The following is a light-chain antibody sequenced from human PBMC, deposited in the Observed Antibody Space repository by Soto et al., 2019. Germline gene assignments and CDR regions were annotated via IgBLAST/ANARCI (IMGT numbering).Light chain of an antibody. J-gene: IGLJ1*01. CDR3: SAYTRSSTAYV. Sequence: QSALTQPASVSGSPGQSITISCTGTSSDVGGYNSVSWYQQHPGKAPKLMIYEVSNRPSRVSNRFSGSKSGNTASLTISGLQAEDEADYYCSAYTRSSTAYVYGTGTKLTVL. V-gene: IGLV2-14*01. CDR2: EVS. CDR1: SSDVGGYNS.